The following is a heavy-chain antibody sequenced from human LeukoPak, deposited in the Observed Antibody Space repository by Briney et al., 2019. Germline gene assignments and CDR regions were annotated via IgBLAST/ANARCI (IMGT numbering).Heavy chain of an antibody. J-gene: IGHJ4*02. V-gene: IGHV1-2*02. CDR2: INPNSGGT. CDR3: ARGVTNYDFWSRPKIDFDY. CDR1: GYTFTGYY. D-gene: IGHD3-3*01. Sequence: GASVKVSCKASGYTFTGYYMHWVRQAPGQGLEWMGCINPNSGGTNYAQKFQGRVTMTRDTSISTAYMELSRLRSDDTAVYYCARGVTNYDFWSRPKIDFDYWGQGTLVTVSS.